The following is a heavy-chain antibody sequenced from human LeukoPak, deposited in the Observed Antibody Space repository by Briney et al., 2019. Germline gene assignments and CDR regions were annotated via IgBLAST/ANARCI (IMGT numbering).Heavy chain of an antibody. J-gene: IGHJ3*02. Sequence: ASVKVSCKTSGYIFSTFGINWVRQAPGQGLEWMGIINPSGGSTSYAQKFQGRVTMTRDTSTSTVYMELSSLRSEDTAVYYCASNIAVAGGAFDIWGQGTMVTVSS. CDR2: INPSGGST. CDR1: GYIFSTFG. V-gene: IGHV1-46*01. D-gene: IGHD6-19*01. CDR3: ASNIAVAGGAFDI.